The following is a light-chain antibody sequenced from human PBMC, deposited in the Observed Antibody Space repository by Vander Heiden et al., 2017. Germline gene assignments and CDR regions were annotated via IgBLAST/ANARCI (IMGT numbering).Light chain of an antibody. Sequence: DIQMTQSPSSLSASVGDRVTITCQASQDISNYLNWYQQKPGKAPKLLIYDASNLETGPPSRFSGSSYGTYFTFTSSMRHPEDITTYYCQHDDNPPPHTFGGGTKVEIK. CDR1: QDISNY. CDR2: DAS. V-gene: IGKV1-33*01. CDR3: QHDDNPPPHT. J-gene: IGKJ4*01.